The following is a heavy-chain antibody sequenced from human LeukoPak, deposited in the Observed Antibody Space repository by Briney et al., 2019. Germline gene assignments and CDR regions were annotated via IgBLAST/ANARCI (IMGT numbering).Heavy chain of an antibody. CDR3: AAELDGYKTFDQ. V-gene: IGHV4-34*01. CDR1: GGSFRGYS. D-gene: IGHD5-24*01. Sequence: SETLSLTCDVHGGSFRGYSWNWIRQPPGKGLEWIGEINHSGRAKYNPSLKSRVTISVETSNNAFSLKVSSVTAADTAVYYCAAELDGYKTFDQWGQGTLVSVSS. CDR2: INHSGRA. J-gene: IGHJ4*02.